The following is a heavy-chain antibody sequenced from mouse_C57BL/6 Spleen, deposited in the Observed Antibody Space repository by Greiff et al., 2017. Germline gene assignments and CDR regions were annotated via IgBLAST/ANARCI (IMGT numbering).Heavy chain of an antibody. D-gene: IGHD1-1*01. Sequence: EVMLVESGAELVKPGASVKLSCTASGFNIKDYYMHWVKQRTEQGLEWIGRIDPEDGETKYAPKFQGKATITADTSSNTAYLRLSSLTSEDTAVYYCARGYSGISPWFAFWGQGTLVTVSA. CDR2: IDPEDGET. CDR3: ARGYSGISPWFAF. V-gene: IGHV14-2*01. J-gene: IGHJ3*01. CDR1: GFNIKDYY.